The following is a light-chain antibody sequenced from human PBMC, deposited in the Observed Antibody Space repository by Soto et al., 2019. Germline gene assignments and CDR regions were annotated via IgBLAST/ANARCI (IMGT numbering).Light chain of an antibody. J-gene: IGLJ1*01. CDR1: SSNIGAGYD. CDR3: QSYDSSLSGSYV. CDR2: ANR. V-gene: IGLV1-40*01. Sequence: QSVLTQPPSVCGAPGQRVTISCTGSSSNIGAGYDVHWYQQLPGTAPKVLIYANRNRPSGVPDRFSGSRSATSASLAITGLQAEDEADYYCQSYDSSLSGSYVFGAGTKLTVL.